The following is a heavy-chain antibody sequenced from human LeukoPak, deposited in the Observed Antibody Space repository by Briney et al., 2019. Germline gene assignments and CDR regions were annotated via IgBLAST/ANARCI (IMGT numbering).Heavy chain of an antibody. CDR3: ARDLRDGYNSGY. Sequence: GGSLRLSCAASGFTFSSYAMHWVRQAPGKGLEWVAVISYDGSNKYYADSVKGRFTISRDNSKNTLYLQMNSLRAEDTAVYYCARDLRDGYNSGYWGQGTLVTVSS. V-gene: IGHV3-30-3*01. J-gene: IGHJ4*02. CDR2: ISYDGSNK. D-gene: IGHD5-24*01. CDR1: GFTFSSYA.